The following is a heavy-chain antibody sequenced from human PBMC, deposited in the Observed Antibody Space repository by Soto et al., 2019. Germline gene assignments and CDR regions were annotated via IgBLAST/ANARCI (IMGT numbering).Heavy chain of an antibody. Sequence: PSETLSLTCTVSGGSISSGGYYWSWIRQHPGKGLEWIGYIYYSGSTNYNPSLKSRVTISIDTSKNQFSLKLSSVTAADTAVYYFAREKWGRFHGAYYYYMAVWGKGTTVTVSS. CDR2: IYYSGST. J-gene: IGHJ6*03. D-gene: IGHD5-12*01. CDR3: AREKWGRFHGAYYYYMAV. CDR1: GGSISSGGYY. V-gene: IGHV4-61*08.